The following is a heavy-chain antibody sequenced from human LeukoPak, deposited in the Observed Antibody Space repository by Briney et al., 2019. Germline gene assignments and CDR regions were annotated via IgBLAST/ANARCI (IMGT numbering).Heavy chain of an antibody. CDR3: ATGRRDYYYYYGMDV. V-gene: IGHV7-4-1*02. CDR1: GYTFTSYA. CDR2: INTNTGNP. Sequence: ASVKVSCKASGYTFTSYAMNWVRQAPGQGLEWMGWINTNTGNPTYAQGFTGRFVFSLDTSVSTAYLQISSLKAEDTAVYYCATGRRDYYYYYGMDVWGQGTTVTVSS. J-gene: IGHJ6*02. D-gene: IGHD1-14*01.